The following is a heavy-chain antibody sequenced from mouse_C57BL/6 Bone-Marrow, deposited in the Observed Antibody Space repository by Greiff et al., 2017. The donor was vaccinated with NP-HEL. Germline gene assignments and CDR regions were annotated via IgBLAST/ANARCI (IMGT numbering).Heavy chain of an antibody. CDR3: VRHDHGSSYVYYAMDY. D-gene: IGHD1-1*01. CDR2: IRSKSNNYAT. J-gene: IGHJ4*01. Sequence: VQLQQSGGGLVQPKGSLKLSCAASGFSFNTYAMNWVRQAPGKGLEWVARIRSKSNNYATYYADSVKDRFTISRDDSESMLYLQMNNLKTEDTAMYYCVRHDHGSSYVYYAMDYWGQGTSVTVSS. V-gene: IGHV10-1*01. CDR1: GFSFNTYA.